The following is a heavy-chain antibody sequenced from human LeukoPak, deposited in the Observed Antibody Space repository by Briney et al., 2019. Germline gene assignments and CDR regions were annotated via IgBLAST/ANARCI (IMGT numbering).Heavy chain of an antibody. J-gene: IGHJ4*02. Sequence: SETLSLTCTVSGGSISSYYWSWVRQPPGKGLEWMGYIYYSGSTNYNPSLKSRVTISVDTSKNQFSLKLSSVTAAATAVYYCATSYSSSSVDFDYWGQGTLVTVSS. V-gene: IGHV4-59*01. CDR1: GGSISSYY. CDR3: ATSYSSSSVDFDY. D-gene: IGHD6-6*01. CDR2: IYYSGST.